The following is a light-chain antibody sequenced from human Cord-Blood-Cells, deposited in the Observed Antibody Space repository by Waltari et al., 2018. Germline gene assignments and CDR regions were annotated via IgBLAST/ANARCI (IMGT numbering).Light chain of an antibody. CDR1: QSISSY. J-gene: IGKJ1*01. Sequence: DIQMTQSPSSLSASVGDRVTITCRASQSISSYLNWYQQKPGKAPKLLIYAASSLQSGVPSRVSGSGSGTDFTLTISSLQPEDLATYYCQQSYSTPWTFGQGTKVEIK. V-gene: IGKV1-39*01. CDR3: QQSYSTPWT. CDR2: AAS.